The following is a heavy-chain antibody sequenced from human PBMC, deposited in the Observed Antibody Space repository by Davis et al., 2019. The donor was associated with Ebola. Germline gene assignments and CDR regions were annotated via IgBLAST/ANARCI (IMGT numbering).Heavy chain of an antibody. Sequence: AASVKVSCKASGGTFSSYAISWVRQAPGQGLEWMGGIIPIFGTANYAQKFQGRVTITADKSTSTAYMELSSLRSEDTAVYYCARGGYCGGDCYLDYWGQGTLVTVSS. D-gene: IGHD2-21*01. CDR1: GGTFSSYA. CDR2: IIPIFGTA. CDR3: ARGGYCGGDCYLDY. V-gene: IGHV1-69*06. J-gene: IGHJ4*02.